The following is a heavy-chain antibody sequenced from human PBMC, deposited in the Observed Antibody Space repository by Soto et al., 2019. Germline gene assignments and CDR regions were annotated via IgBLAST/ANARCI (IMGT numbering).Heavy chain of an antibody. CDR2: INPNSGGT. CDR3: ARRYYYGSGSTTFDY. J-gene: IGHJ4*02. D-gene: IGHD3-10*01. CDR1: GYTFTGYY. V-gene: IGHV1-2*02. Sequence: QVQLVQSGAEVKKPGASVKVSCKASGYTFTGYYMHWVRQAPGQGLEWMGWINPNSGGTNYAQKFQGRVTMTRDTSISTAYMELSRLRSDDTAVYYCARRYYYGSGSTTFDYWGQGTLVTVSS.